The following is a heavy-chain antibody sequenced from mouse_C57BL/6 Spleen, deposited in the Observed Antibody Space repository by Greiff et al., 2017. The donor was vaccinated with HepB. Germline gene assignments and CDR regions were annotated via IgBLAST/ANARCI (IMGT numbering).Heavy chain of an antibody. CDR2: ISYDGSN. CDR3: ARGGYGSAWFAY. V-gene: IGHV3-6*01. D-gene: IGHD1-1*01. CDR1: GYSITSGYY. Sequence: EVKLQESGPGLVKPSQSLSLTCSVPGYSITSGYYWNWIRQFPGNKLEWMGYISYDGSNNYNPSLKNRISITRDTSKNQFFLKLNSVTTEDTATYYCARGGYGSAWFAYWGQGTLVTVSA. J-gene: IGHJ3*01.